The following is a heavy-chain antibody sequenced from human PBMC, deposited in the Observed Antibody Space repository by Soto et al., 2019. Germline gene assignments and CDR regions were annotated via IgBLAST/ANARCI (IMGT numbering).Heavy chain of an antibody. CDR2: ISYDGSNK. V-gene: IGHV3-30*18. CDR1: GFTFSSYG. Sequence: PGGSLRLSCAASGFTFSSYGMHWVRQAPGKGLEWVAVISYDGSNKYYADSVKGRFTISRDNSKNTLYLQMNSLRAEDTAVYYCAKGSISIDYWGQGTLVTVSS. J-gene: IGHJ4*02. CDR3: AKGSISIDY.